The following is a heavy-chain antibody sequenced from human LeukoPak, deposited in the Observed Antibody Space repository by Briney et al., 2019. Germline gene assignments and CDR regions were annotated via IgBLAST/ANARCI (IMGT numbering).Heavy chain of an antibody. D-gene: IGHD5-12*01. CDR3: AKDKENSDIVATIGFDY. CDR2: ISWNSETI. V-gene: IGHV3-9*01. J-gene: IGHJ4*02. CDR1: GFTFDDCA. Sequence: PGGSLRLSCAASGFTFDDCAMHWVRQAPGKGLEWVSGISWNSETIAYADSVKGRFTISRDNAKNSLYLQMNSLRAEDTALNYCAKDKENSDIVATIGFDYWGQGTLVTVSS.